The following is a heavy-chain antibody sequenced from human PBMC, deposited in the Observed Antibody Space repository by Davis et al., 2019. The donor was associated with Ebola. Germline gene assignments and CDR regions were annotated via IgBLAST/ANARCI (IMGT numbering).Heavy chain of an antibody. CDR2: ISAYNGNT. D-gene: IGHD1-20*01. J-gene: IGHJ5*02. Sequence: AVSVKVSCKASRYTFTSHGISWVRQAPGQGLEWLGWISAYNGNTNYAQKFQGRVTMTRNTSINTAYMELSSLRSEDTAVYYCARVRYNWNGFDPWGQGTLVTVSS. CDR1: RYTFTSHG. CDR3: ARVRYNWNGFDP. V-gene: IGHV1-18*04.